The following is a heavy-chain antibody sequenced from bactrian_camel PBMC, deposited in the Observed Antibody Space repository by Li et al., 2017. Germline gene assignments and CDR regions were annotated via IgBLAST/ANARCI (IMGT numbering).Heavy chain of an antibody. CDR1: GYNYGSYC. Sequence: QVQLVESGGGSVQAGGSLRLSCVVGGYNYGSYCMGWFRQAPGRPPAEREGIAGIRRSGGETWYADSVKGRFTISRDNAKTTVYLQMNSLKPEDTALYYCVQGVYWSTYGDIFRHQRGQGTQVTVS. V-gene: IGHV3S63*01. CDR2: IRRSGGET. J-gene: IGHJ4*01. D-gene: IGHD8*01. CDR3: VQGVYWSTYGDIFRHQ.